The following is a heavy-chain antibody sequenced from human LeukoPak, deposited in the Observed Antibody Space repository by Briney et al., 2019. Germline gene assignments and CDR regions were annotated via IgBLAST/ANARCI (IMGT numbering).Heavy chain of an antibody. CDR3: ARGPGSGGLAGN. V-gene: IGHV1-2*06. J-gene: IGHJ4*02. Sequence: ASVKVSCKASGYTFTGYYMHWVRQAPGQGLEWMGRINPNSGGTNYAQKFQGRVTMTRDTSISTAYMELSRLRSDDTAVYYCARGPGSGGLAGNWGQGTLVTVSS. CDR2: INPNSGGT. D-gene: IGHD3-10*01. CDR1: GYTFTGYY.